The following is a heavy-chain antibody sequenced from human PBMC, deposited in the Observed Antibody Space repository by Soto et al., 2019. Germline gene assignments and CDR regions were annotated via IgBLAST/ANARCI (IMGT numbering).Heavy chain of an antibody. CDR1: GYTFTGYY. Sequence: GASVKVSCKASGYTFTGYYLHWVRQAPGQGLEWVGWINPNSGGTSYAQKFQGWVTMTRDTSISTVYMELSRLKSDDTAVYYCARDRTDQEIAADPYPDYWGQGTLVTVSS. CDR2: INPNSGGT. J-gene: IGHJ4*02. D-gene: IGHD6-25*01. CDR3: ARDRTDQEIAADPYPDY. V-gene: IGHV1-2*04.